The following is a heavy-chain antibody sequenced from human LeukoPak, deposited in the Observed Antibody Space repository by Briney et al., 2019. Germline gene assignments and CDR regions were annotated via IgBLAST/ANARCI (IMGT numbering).Heavy chain of an antibody. D-gene: IGHD4-17*01. J-gene: IGHJ4*02. CDR3: ARGLWYDYGDYYFDY. CDR1: GGTFSSYA. V-gene: IGHV1-69*06. CDR2: IIPIFGTA. Sequence: GSSVKVSCKASGGTFSSYAISWVRQAPGQGLEWMGGIIPIFGTANYAQKFQGRVTITADKSTSTAYMELSSLRSEDTAVYYCARGLWYDYGDYYFDYWGQGTLVTVSS.